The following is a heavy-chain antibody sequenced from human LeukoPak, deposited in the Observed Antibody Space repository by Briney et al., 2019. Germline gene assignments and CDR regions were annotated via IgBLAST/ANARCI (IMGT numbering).Heavy chain of an antibody. J-gene: IGHJ4*02. Sequence: PGGSLRLSCVASRLAFSSYSMHWVRQAPGKGLEWVAVISYDGSNIYYADSVKGRFTISRDNSKNTLYLQVNSLRAEDTAVYYCARDYSSGYYRTFDYWGQGTLVTVSS. V-gene: IGHV3-30*04. CDR2: ISYDGSNI. CDR3: ARDYSSGYYRTFDY. CDR1: RLAFSSYS. D-gene: IGHD3-22*01.